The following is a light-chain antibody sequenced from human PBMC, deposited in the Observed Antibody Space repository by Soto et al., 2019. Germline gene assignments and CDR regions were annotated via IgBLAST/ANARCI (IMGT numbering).Light chain of an antibody. CDR1: QSVSSSY. Sequence: EIVLTQSPGTLSLSPGERATLSCRASQSVSSSYLAWYQQKPGQAPRLLIYGASGRATDIPDRFSGSGSGTEFTLTISRLEPEDFAVYYCQQYTRSPFTFGQGTRLEI. CDR2: GAS. V-gene: IGKV3-20*01. J-gene: IGKJ5*01. CDR3: QQYTRSPFT.